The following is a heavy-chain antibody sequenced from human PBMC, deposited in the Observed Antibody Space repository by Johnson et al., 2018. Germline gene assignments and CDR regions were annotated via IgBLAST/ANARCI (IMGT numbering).Heavy chain of an antibody. CDR2: IIPIFGTA. V-gene: IGHV1-69*12. Sequence: QVQLGQSGAEVKKPGSSVEVSCKASGGTFSSYAISWVRQAPGQGLEWMGGIIPIFGTANYAQKFQGRVTITADESTSTAYMELSSLRSEDTAVYYCARDTVYYYDSSGYYEGSYYYYGMDVWGQGTTVTVSS. CDR1: GGTFSSYA. J-gene: IGHJ6*02. CDR3: ARDTVYYYDSSGYYEGSYYYYGMDV. D-gene: IGHD3-22*01.